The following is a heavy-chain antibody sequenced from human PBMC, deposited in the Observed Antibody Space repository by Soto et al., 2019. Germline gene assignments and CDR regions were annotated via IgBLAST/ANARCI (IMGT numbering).Heavy chain of an antibody. CDR3: ARSEAGYSRFDY. J-gene: IGHJ4*02. CDR1: GYTFTGNA. Sequence: QVQLVQSGAEVKNPGASVKVSCRASGYTFTGNAIHWIRQAPGQRLEWIGKIDPGNGNTKYSQNFQGRVTITRDTSGSAANMELNPLGSEDRSIYYCARSEAGYSRFDYWGQGNVLSVSS. D-gene: IGHD3-9*01. V-gene: IGHV1-3*01. CDR2: IDPGNGNT.